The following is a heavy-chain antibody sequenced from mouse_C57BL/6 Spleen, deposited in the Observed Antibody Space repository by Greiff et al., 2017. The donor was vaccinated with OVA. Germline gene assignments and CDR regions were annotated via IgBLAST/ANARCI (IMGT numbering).Heavy chain of an antibody. V-gene: IGHV1-22*01. J-gene: IGHJ1*03. Sequence: EVKLQESGPELVKPGASVKMSCKASGYTFTDYNMHWVKQSHGKSLEWIGYINPNNGGTSYNQKFKGKATLTVNKSSSTAYMELRSLTSEDSAVYYCAREDLTYWYFDVWGTGTTVTVSS. CDR2: INPNNGGT. D-gene: IGHD5-1*01. CDR1: GYTFTDYN. CDR3: AREDLTYWYFDV.